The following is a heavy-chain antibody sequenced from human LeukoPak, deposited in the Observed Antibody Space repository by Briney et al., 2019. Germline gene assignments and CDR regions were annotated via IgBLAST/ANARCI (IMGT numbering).Heavy chain of an antibody. CDR1: GGTFSSYT. V-gene: IGHV1-69*02. CDR3: ARAAGIATAQTPYGMDV. CDR2: IIPILGIA. Sequence: ASVKVSCKASGGTFSSYTISWVRQAPGQGLEWMGRIIPILGIANYAQKFQGRVTITAGKSTRTAYMELCSLRSEDTAVYYCARAAGIATAQTPYGMDVWGQGTTVTVSS. J-gene: IGHJ6*02. D-gene: IGHD1-26*01.